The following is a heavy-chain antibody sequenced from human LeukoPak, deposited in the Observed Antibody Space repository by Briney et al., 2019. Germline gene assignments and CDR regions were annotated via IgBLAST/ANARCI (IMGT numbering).Heavy chain of an antibody. J-gene: IGHJ4*02. CDR2: IYSGGIT. CDR1: GFTVSSNY. V-gene: IGHV3-66*01. D-gene: IGHD6-19*01. CDR3: ARSSMAVAGTLNY. Sequence: GGSLRLSCAASGFTVSSNYMSWVRQAPGKGLEWVSVIYSGGITYYADSVKGRFTISRDNSKNTQYLQMNSLRAEDTAVYFCARSSMAVAGTLNYWGQGTLVTVSS.